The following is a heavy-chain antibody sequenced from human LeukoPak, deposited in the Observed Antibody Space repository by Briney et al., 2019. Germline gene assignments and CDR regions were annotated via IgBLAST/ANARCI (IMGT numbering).Heavy chain of an antibody. J-gene: IGHJ5*02. CDR2: IIPIFGTA. CDR1: GGTFSSYA. CDR3: ARAFAHYDFWSGYYPNWFDP. Sequence: SVKVSCKASGGTFSSYAISWVRQAPGQGLEWMGGIIPIFGTANYAQKFQGRVTITADESTSTAYMELSSLRSEDTAVYYCARAFAHYDFWSGYYPNWFDPWGQGTLVTVSS. V-gene: IGHV1-69*13. D-gene: IGHD3-3*01.